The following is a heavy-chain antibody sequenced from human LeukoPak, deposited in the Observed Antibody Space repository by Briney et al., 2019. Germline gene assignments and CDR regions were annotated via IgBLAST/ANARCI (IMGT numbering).Heavy chain of an antibody. V-gene: IGHV3-30*18. CDR1: VFTFSNYG. CDR2: ISHDGSNK. J-gene: IGHJ4*02. CDR3: ANVFPSRTRHTIYYFEY. D-gene: IGHD3-9*01. Sequence: GGSLRLSCASSVFTFSNYGMHWVRQALGKGLDWVAVISHDGSNKYYGDSVKGRFTISRDNSKNTLFLQMNSLRAEDTAVYYCANVFPSRTRHTIYYFEYWGQGTLVTVSS.